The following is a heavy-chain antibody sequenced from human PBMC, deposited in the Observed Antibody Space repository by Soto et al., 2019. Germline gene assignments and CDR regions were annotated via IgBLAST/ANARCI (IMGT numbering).Heavy chain of an antibody. Sequence: GGSLRLSCAASGFTFDDYAMHWVRQAPGKGLEWVSGISWNSGSIGYADSVKGRFTISRDNAKNSLYLQMNSLRAEDTALYYCAKDTAGGKADFWSGYYKDYYYYYMDVWGKGTTVTVSS. CDR1: GFTFDDYA. CDR3: AKDTAGGKADFWSGYYKDYYYYYMDV. CDR2: ISWNSGSI. V-gene: IGHV3-9*01. D-gene: IGHD3-3*01. J-gene: IGHJ6*03.